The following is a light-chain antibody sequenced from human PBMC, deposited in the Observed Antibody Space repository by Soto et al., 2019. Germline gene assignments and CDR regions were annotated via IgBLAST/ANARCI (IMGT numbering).Light chain of an antibody. CDR2: SNN. CDR3: AAWDDSLRGGV. J-gene: IGLJ3*02. CDR1: SSNIGGTNY. V-gene: IGLV1-47*02. Sequence: QSVLTQPPSASGTPGQKVFISCSGSSSNIGGTNYAYWYQQLPGAAPKLLMHSNNLRPSGVPERISGSKFGTAASLAISGLRSEDEAVYYCAAWDDSLRGGVFGGGTKLTVL.